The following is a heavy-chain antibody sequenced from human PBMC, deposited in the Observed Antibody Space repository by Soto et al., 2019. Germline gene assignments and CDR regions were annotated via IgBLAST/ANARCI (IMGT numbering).Heavy chain of an antibody. V-gene: IGHV5-10-1*01. CDR2: IDPGNSYT. D-gene: IGHD2-2*01. J-gene: IGHJ4*02. CDR1: GYTFTTYW. CDR3: ARHTGLGQMPLDY. Sequence: GESLKISCKGSGYTFTTYWITWVRQTPGKGLEWMGRIDPGNSYTSYNPSFQGHVTLSADMSISTAYLQWSGLKASDTAMYYCARHTGLGQMPLDYWGQGTLVTVSS.